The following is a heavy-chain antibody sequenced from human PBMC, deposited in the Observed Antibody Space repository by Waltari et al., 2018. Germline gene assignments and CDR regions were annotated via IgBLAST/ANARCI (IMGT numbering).Heavy chain of an antibody. CDR1: GFSFSIYA. CDR3: ARSPDQPDSLDYYMDV. J-gene: IGHJ6*03. D-gene: IGHD2-21*01. Sequence: EVQLVESGGGLVQPGVSLRLSCAASGFSFSIYAMPWVRQAPGKGLEYVSAISSNGVSTYYANSMKGRLSISRDNSKNTLYLQMGSLRAEDMAVYYCARSPDQPDSLDYYMDVWGKGTTVTVSS. CDR2: ISSNGVST. V-gene: IGHV3-64*01.